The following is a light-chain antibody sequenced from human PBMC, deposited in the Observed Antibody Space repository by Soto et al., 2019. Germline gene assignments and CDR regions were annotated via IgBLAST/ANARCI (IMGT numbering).Light chain of an antibody. CDR3: SSYTSSSTVL. CDR1: NSDVGAYKY. CDR2: EVS. V-gene: IGLV2-14*01. J-gene: IGLJ2*01. Sequence: QSALTQPASVSGSPGQSITISCTGTNSDVGAYKYVSWYQQHPGKAPKLMIYEVSNRPSGVSNRFSGSKSGNTASLTISGLQAEDGADYYCSSYTSSSTVLFGGGTKLTV.